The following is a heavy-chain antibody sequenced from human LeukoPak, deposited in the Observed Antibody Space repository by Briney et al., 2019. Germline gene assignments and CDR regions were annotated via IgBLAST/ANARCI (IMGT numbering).Heavy chain of an antibody. J-gene: IGHJ5*02. CDR3: ARDWQDDGLGNWFDP. V-gene: IGHV4-59*01. CDR2: IYYSGST. D-gene: IGHD6-19*01. CDR1: GGSISSYY. Sequence: SETLSLTCTVSGGSISSYYWSWIRQPPGKGLEWIGYIYYSGSTNYNPSLKIRVTISVDTSKNQFSLKLSSVTAADTAAYYCARDWQDDGLGNWFDPWGQGTLVTVSS.